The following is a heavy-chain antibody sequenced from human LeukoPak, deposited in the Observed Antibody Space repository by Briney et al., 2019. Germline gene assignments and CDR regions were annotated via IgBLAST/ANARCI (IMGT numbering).Heavy chain of an antibody. Sequence: SETLSLTCTVSGGSISSYYWSWIRQPPGKGLEWIGYIYCSGSTNYNPSLKSRVTISVDTSKNQFSLNLTSVTAADTAVYYCARFTPQGYGWGGYNRFDPWGQGTLVTVSS. J-gene: IGHJ5*02. D-gene: IGHD3-16*01. CDR2: IYCSGST. CDR3: ARFTPQGYGWGGYNRFDP. V-gene: IGHV4-59*01. CDR1: GGSISSYY.